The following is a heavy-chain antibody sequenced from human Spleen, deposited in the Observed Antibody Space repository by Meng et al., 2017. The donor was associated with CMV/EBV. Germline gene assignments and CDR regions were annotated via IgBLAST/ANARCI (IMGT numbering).Heavy chain of an antibody. J-gene: IGHJ6*02. CDR3: AKDIDSSSWSSYYGMDV. CDR1: GFIFDDYA. V-gene: IGHV3-9*01. Sequence: SLKISCAASGFIFDDYAMHWVRQVPGKGMEWVSGISWNSGIIGYADSVKGRFTISRENAKNSLYLQMNSLRVEDTALYYCAKDIDSSSWSSYYGMDVWGQGTTVTVSS. CDR2: ISWNSGII. D-gene: IGHD6-13*01.